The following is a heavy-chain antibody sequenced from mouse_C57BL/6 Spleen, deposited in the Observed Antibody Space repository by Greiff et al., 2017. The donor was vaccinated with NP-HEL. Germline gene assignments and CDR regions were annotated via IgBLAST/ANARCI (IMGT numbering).Heavy chain of an antibody. J-gene: IGHJ1*03. CDR2: INPNNGGT. CDR1: GYTFTDYY. Sequence: VQLQQSGPELVKPGASVKMSCKASGYTFTDYYMNWVKQSHGKSLEWIGDINPNNGGTSYNQKFKGKATLTVDKSSSTAYMELRSLTSEDSAVYYCARILGPFRWYFDVWGTGTTVTVSS. D-gene: IGHD4-1*01. CDR3: ARILGPFRWYFDV. V-gene: IGHV1-26*01.